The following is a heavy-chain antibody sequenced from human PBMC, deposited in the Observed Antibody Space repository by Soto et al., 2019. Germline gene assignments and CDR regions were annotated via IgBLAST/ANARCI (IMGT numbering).Heavy chain of an antibody. Sequence: EVQLVESGGGLVKPGGSLRLSCAASGFTFSSYSMNWVHQAPGKGLEWVSSISSSTGYMYYADSVKGRFTISRDNAKNSLYLQMNSLRAEDTAVYYCARDFRDGYYFDYWGQGTLVTVSS. V-gene: IGHV3-21*01. CDR3: ARDFRDGYYFDY. J-gene: IGHJ4*02. D-gene: IGHD5-12*01. CDR2: ISSSTGYM. CDR1: GFTFSSYS.